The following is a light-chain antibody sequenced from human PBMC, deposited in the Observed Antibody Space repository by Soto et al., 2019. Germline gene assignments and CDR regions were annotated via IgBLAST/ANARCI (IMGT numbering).Light chain of an antibody. V-gene: IGKV1-5*03. CDR3: QQYNSFLGIT. CDR2: KAS. Sequence: DIQMTQSPSTLYASVGDRVTITCRASQSIGTWLVWYQQKPGKVPKVLIYKASSLESGVPSRFSGSGSGTEFTLTISSLQPDDFATYYCQQYNSFLGITFGQGTRLEIK. CDR1: QSIGTW. J-gene: IGKJ5*01.